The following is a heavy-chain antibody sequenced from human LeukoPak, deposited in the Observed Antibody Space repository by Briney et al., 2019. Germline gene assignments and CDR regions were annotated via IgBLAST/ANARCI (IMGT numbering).Heavy chain of an antibody. CDR1: GGSFSGYY. D-gene: IGHD6-19*01. CDR3: ARGWDPVAGFDY. CDR2: INHSGST. J-gene: IGHJ4*02. V-gene: IGHV4-34*01. Sequence: SETLSLTCAVYGGSFSGYYWSWIRQPPGKGLEWIEEINHSGSTNYNPSLKSRVAISVDTSKNQFSLKLSSVTAADTAVYYCARGWDPVAGFDYWGQGTLVTVSS.